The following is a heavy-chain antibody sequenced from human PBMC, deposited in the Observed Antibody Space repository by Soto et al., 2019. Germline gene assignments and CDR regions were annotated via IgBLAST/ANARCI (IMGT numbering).Heavy chain of an antibody. Sequence: QVQLQESGPGLVKPSQTLSLTCTVSGGSISSGGYYWSWIRQHPGKGLEWIGYIYYSGSTYYNPSLNSRVTLSVDTSKNQFSLTLSSVTAADTAVYYCARDIIAVAGPSLGMDVWGQGTTVTVSS. CDR2: IYYSGST. CDR3: ARDIIAVAGPSLGMDV. D-gene: IGHD6-19*01. V-gene: IGHV4-31*03. CDR1: GGSISSGGYY. J-gene: IGHJ6*02.